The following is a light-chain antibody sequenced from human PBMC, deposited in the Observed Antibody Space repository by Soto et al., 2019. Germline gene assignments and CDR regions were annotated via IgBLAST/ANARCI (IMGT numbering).Light chain of an antibody. J-gene: IGKJ1*01. CDR2: DAS. CDR1: QNIWRL. CDR3: QQYDSSPPT. Sequence: DIQMAQSPSSVSASVGDRVTITCRASQNIWRLLAWYQQKPGKAPELLIYDASSLQSGVPPRFSGSGSGTDFTLTISSLQPEDFAVYYCQQYDSSPPTFGQGTKVDIK. V-gene: IGKV1-12*01.